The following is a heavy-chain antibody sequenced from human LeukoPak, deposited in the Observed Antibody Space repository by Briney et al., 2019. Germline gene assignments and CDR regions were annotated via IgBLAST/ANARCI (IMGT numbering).Heavy chain of an antibody. V-gene: IGHV3-74*03. CDR1: GFTFSNYW. Sequence: GGSLRLSCAASGFTFSNYWMHWVRQAPGKGLVWVSRINSDGSSTAYADSVKGRFTISRDNAKNTLYLQMNSLRAEDTAVYYCARGRDGYNLVDAFDIWGQGIMVTVSS. D-gene: IGHD5-24*01. CDR3: ARGRDGYNLVDAFDI. J-gene: IGHJ3*02. CDR2: INSDGSST.